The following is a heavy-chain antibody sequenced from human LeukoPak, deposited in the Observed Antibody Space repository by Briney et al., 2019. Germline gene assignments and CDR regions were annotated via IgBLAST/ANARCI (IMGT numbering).Heavy chain of an antibody. CDR1: GGSISSYY. J-gene: IGHJ5*02. D-gene: IGHD3-3*01. Sequence: SETLSLTCTVSGGSISSYYWSWIRQPAGKGLEWIGRIYTSGSTNYNPSLKSRVTISVDTSKNQFSLKLSSVTAADTAVYYCASTRYDFWSGYYPNWFDPWGQGTLVTVSS. CDR2: IYTSGST. CDR3: ASTRYDFWSGYYPNWFDP. V-gene: IGHV4-4*07.